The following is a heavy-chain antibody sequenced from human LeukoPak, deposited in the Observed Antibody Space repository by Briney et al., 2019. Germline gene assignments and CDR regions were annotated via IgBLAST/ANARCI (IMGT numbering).Heavy chain of an antibody. Sequence: SETLSLTCTVSGDSISSFYWSWVRQPPGKGLEWIGYIYTSGSTNYNPSLQSRVTISLYTSKNQFSLKLSSVTAADTAGYYCAGMHYDFWGGSSPAVTYWGQGTLVTVSS. CDR2: IYTSGST. D-gene: IGHD3-3*01. CDR1: GDSISSFY. CDR3: AGMHYDFWGGSSPAVTY. J-gene: IGHJ4*02. V-gene: IGHV4-4*09.